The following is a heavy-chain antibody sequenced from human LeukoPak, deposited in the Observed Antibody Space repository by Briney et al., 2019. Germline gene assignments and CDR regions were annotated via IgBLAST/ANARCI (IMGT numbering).Heavy chain of an antibody. CDR2: ISGSGYNT. Sequence: GGTLRLSCAASGFTFSSYGMSWVRQAPGRGLEWVSAISGSGYNTYYADSVKGRFTISRDNPKNTLYLEMNSLRAEDTAVYNCAKLSDGSGLPYYFDSWGQGTLVTVSS. CDR1: GFTFSSYG. J-gene: IGHJ4*02. D-gene: IGHD3-10*01. CDR3: AKLSDGSGLPYYFDS. V-gene: IGHV3-23*01.